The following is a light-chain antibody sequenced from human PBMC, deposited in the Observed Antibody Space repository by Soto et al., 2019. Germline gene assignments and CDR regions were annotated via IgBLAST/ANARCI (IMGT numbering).Light chain of an antibody. J-gene: IGKJ1*01. V-gene: IGKV3-15*01. CDR3: QHYNSYSEA. Sequence: EVVMIQSPSTLSVSPGARATRSCMASQSVSSNLAWYQHKPGQAPRLLIYGASTRATGIPARFSGSGSGTEFTLTISSLQPDDFATYYCQHYNSYSEAFGQGTTVDIK. CDR1: QSVSSN. CDR2: GAS.